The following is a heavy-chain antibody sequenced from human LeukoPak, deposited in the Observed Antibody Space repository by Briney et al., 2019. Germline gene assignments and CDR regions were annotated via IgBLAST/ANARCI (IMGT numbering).Heavy chain of an antibody. V-gene: IGHV4-34*01. CDR1: GGSFSGYY. CDR2: INHSGST. Sequence: PSETLSLTCAVYGGSFSGYYWSWIRQPPGKGLEWIGEINHSGSTNYNPSLKSRVTISVDTSKNQFSLKLSSVTAADTAVYYCARGVVVPAAISVFGRRNWFDPWGQGTLVNVSS. D-gene: IGHD2-2*01. J-gene: IGHJ5*02. CDR3: ARGVVVPAAISVFGRRNWFDP.